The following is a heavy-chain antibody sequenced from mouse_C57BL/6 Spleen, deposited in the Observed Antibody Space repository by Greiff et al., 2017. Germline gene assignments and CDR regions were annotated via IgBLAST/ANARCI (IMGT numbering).Heavy chain of an antibody. CDR2: INPYNGDT. Sequence: VQLKESGPELVKPGDSVKISCKASGYSFTGYFMNWVMQSHGKSLEWIGRINPYNGDTFYNQKFKGKATLTVDKSSSTAHMELRSLTSEGSAVYYCARSHYGSSYEAMDYWGQGTSVTVSS. V-gene: IGHV1-20*01. J-gene: IGHJ4*01. CDR3: ARSHYGSSYEAMDY. CDR1: GYSFTGYF. D-gene: IGHD1-1*01.